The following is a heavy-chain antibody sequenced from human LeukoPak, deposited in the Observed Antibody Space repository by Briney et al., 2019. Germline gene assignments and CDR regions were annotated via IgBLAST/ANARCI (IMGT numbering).Heavy chain of an antibody. CDR1: VYIFTNYE. Sequence: ASVKDSCKASVYIFTNYEFNCVRPATGQGLAWMGWVSSTSGNTGYDQNFQGRIIITKNTSISTVYMELSSLRSEDTHVYYCERGRYQRNKGRYYYMDVWGKGITVTVSS. CDR3: ERGRYQRNKGRYYYMDV. J-gene: IGHJ6*03. V-gene: IGHV1-8*03. D-gene: IGHD1/OR15-1a*01. CDR2: VSSTSGNT.